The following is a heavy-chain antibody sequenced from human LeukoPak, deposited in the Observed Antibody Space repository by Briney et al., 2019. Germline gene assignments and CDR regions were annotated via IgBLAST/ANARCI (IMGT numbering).Heavy chain of an antibody. Sequence: SQTLSLTCTVSGGSISSGDYYWSWIRQPPGKGLEWIAYIYYSGSTSYNPSLKSRVTISVDTSKNQFSLKLNSETAADTAVYYCAGGDSSTWSFKIWGQGTLVTVSS. V-gene: IGHV4-30-4*01. D-gene: IGHD6-13*01. CDR3: AGGDSSTWSFKI. CDR1: GGSISSGDYY. J-gene: IGHJ4*02. CDR2: IYYSGST.